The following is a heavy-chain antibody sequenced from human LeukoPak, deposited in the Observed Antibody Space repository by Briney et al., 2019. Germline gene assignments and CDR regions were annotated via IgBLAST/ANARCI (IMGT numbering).Heavy chain of an antibody. CDR2: ISSSGRTI. V-gene: IGHV3-11*04. D-gene: IGHD3-16*02. CDR1: GFTFSDYF. CDR3: AAAPQTYRYLGY. Sequence: GGSLRLSCAASGFTFSDYFMSWIRQAPGKGLEWVSYISSSGRTIYYADSVKGRSTISRDSAKNSLYLQMNSLRAEDTAVYYCAAAPQTYRYLGYWGQGTLVTVSS. J-gene: IGHJ4*02.